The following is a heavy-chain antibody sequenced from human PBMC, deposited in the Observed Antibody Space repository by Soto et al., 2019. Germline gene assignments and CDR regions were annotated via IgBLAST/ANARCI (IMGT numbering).Heavy chain of an antibody. CDR1: GFTFSSYA. Sequence: GGSLRLSCAASGFTFSSYAMSWVRQAPGKGLEWVSAISGSGGNTYYADSVKGRFTISRDNSKNTLYLQMNSLRAEDTAVYYCAKDQEGQWLVQASDYWGQGTLVTVSS. CDR3: AKDQEGQWLVQASDY. V-gene: IGHV3-23*01. D-gene: IGHD6-19*01. CDR2: ISGSGGNT. J-gene: IGHJ4*02.